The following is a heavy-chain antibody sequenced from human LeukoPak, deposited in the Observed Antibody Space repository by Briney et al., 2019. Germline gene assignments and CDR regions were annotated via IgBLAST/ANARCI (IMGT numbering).Heavy chain of an antibody. CDR2: IKSKTDGGTI. CDR1: GGAISSYY. D-gene: IGHD1-1*01. Sequence: ETLSLTCTVSGGAISSYYWSWIRQPPGKGLEWVGRIKSKTDGGTIDYAAPVKGRFTISRDDSKNTLYLQMNSLKTEDTAVYYCTTALYDWNDVNYCAQGTLVTVSS. CDR3: TTALYDWNDVNY. V-gene: IGHV3-15*01. J-gene: IGHJ4*02.